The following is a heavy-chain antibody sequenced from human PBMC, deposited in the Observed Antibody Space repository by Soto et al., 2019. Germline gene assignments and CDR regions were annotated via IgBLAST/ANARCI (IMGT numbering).Heavy chain of an antibody. CDR3: AREKMRSCDPGNFDL. CDR1: GGTFSSYT. Sequence: QVQLVQSGAEVKKHGSSVKVSCKASGGTFSSYTISWVRQAPGQGLEWMGRIIPILGIANYAQKVQGRVTITADKSTSTAYMELSSLRSEDTAVYYCAREKMRSCDPGNFDLWGRGTLVTVSS. CDR2: IIPILGIA. D-gene: IGHD2-21*02. J-gene: IGHJ2*01. V-gene: IGHV1-69*08.